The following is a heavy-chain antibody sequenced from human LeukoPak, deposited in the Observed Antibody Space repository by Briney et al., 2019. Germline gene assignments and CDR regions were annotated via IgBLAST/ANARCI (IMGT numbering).Heavy chain of an antibody. CDR1: GGSISSSNW. V-gene: IGHV4-4*02. D-gene: IGHD2-21*02. Sequence: SETLSLTCAVSGGSISSSNWWSWIRQPPGKGLEWIGEIYHSGSTNYNPSLKSRVTISVDTSKNQFSLKLSSVTAADTAVYYCARVVVTANNAFDYWGQGTLVTVSS. J-gene: IGHJ4*02. CDR3: ARVVVTANNAFDY. CDR2: IYHSGST.